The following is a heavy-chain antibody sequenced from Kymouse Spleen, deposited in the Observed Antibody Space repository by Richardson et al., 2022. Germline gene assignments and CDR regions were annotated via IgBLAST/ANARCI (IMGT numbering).Heavy chain of an antibody. Sequence: QVQLQQWGAGLLKPSETLSLTCAVYGGSFSGYYWSWIRQPPGKGLEWIGEINHSGSTNYNPSLKSRVTISVDTSKNQFSLKLSSVTAADTAVYYCARGYSSGVPYGMDVWGQGTTVTVSS. CDR2: INHSGST. J-gene: IGHJ6*02. CDR1: GGSFSGYY. D-gene: IGHD6-19*01. CDR3: ARGYSSGVPYGMDV. V-gene: IGHV4-34*01.